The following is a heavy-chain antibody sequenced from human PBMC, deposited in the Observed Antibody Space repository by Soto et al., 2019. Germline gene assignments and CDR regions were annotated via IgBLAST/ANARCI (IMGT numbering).Heavy chain of an antibody. J-gene: IGHJ4*02. V-gene: IGHV4-31*03. CDR2: IYYSGST. Sequence: PSETLSLTCTVSGGSISSGGYYWRWIRQHPGKGLEWIGYIYYSGSTYYNPSLKSRVTISVDTSKNQFSLKLSSVTAADTAVYYCARGVDSSGPNDYWGQGTLVTVSS. CDR1: GGSISSGGYY. CDR3: ARGVDSSGPNDY. D-gene: IGHD3-22*01.